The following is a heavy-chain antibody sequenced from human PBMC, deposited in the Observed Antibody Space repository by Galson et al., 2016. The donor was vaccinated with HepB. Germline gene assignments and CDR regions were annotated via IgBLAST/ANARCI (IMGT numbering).Heavy chain of an antibody. CDR2: TYPGDSDT. Sequence: QSGAEVKKPGESLKISCKASGYSFTNYWIGWVRQMPRKGLEWMGITYPGDSDTRYSPSFQGQVSISADKSISTAYLHWSSLKASDTAMYYCARRRDYDSGGYYSTGNWYFDLWGRGTLVTVSS. CDR3: ARRRDYDSGGYYSTGNWYFDL. V-gene: IGHV5-51*01. CDR1: GYSFTNYW. D-gene: IGHD3-22*01. J-gene: IGHJ2*01.